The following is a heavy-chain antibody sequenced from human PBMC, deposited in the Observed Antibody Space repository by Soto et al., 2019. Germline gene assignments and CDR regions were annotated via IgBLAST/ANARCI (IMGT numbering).Heavy chain of an antibody. V-gene: IGHV1-18*01. CDR3: ARGGRDGMDV. CDR1: GFTFTTYG. Sequence: QVQLVQSGAEVKKPGASVKVSCKASGFTFTTYGFTCVRQAPGQGLEWMGWISAYNGNTNYAQKFQGRVTMTTDTSTSTVYLELRSLTSDDTAVYYGARGGRDGMDVWGQGTTVTLSS. D-gene: IGHD3-10*01. J-gene: IGHJ6*02. CDR2: ISAYNGNT.